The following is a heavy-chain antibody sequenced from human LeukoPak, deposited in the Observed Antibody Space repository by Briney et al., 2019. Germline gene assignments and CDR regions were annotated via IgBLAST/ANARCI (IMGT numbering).Heavy chain of an antibody. CDR2: IYPGDSDT. V-gene: IGHV5-51*01. J-gene: IGHJ3*02. Sequence: GESLKISCKGSGYSFTNYWIGWVRQMPGKGLEYMGIIYPGDSDTRYSPSFQGQVTISADKSISTAYLQWSSLKVSDTAMYYCASDHDSSNYGDTFDIWGQGTMVTVSS. D-gene: IGHD3-22*01. CDR1: GYSFTNYW. CDR3: ASDHDSSNYGDTFDI.